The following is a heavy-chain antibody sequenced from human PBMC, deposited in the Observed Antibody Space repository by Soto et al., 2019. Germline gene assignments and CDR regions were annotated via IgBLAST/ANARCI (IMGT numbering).Heavy chain of an antibody. V-gene: IGHV1-69*01. D-gene: IGHD2-2*01. CDR1: GGTFGSYA. CDR2: IIPIPGTA. J-gene: IGHJ6*02. CDR3: ARSQGSSTRLVTYCYYYYGMDV. Sequence: QVQLVQSGAEVKKPGSSVKVSCKASGGTFGSYAISWVRQAPGQGLEWMGGIIPIPGTANYAQKFQGRVTIAADESTSTAYMELSSLRSEDTAVYYCARSQGSSTRLVTYCYYYYGMDVWCQGTTVTVSS.